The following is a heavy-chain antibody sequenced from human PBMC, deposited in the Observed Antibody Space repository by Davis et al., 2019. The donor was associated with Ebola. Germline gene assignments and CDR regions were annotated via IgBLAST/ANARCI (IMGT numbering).Heavy chain of an antibody. CDR1: GFTFSDYY. Sequence: PGGSLRLSCAASGFTFSDYYMSWIRQAPGKGLEWVSYISSSGRTIYYADSVKGRFTISRDNAKKSLYLQMNSLRPEDTAVYFCAKQKVSSAIYFVACDPWGQGTLVTVSS. J-gene: IGHJ5*02. CDR2: ISSSGRTI. CDR3: AKQKVSSAIYFVACDP. D-gene: IGHD2-15*01. V-gene: IGHV3-11*04.